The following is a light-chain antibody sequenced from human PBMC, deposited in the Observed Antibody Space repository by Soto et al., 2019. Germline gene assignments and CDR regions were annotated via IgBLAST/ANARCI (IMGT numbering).Light chain of an antibody. Sequence: QSALTQPASVSGSPGQSITISCTGTSSDVGGYNYVSWYQQHPGKAPKLMIYDVSNRPSGDSNRFSGSKSGNTASLTISGLQAEDEADYYCSPYTSSSTLLDVFGTGTKLTVL. CDR1: SSDVGGYNY. V-gene: IGLV2-14*01. CDR3: SPYTSSSTLLDV. J-gene: IGLJ1*01. CDR2: DVS.